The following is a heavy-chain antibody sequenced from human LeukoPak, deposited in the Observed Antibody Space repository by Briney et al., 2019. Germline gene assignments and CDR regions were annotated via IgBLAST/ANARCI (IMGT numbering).Heavy chain of an antibody. Sequence: GGSLRLSCAASEFAFSSHAMTWVRQAPGKGLEWVALIWYDGSNKYYTDSVKGRLTISRDNSKNTLYLQMNSLRAEDTAVYYCAREGPRGNSQFDYWGQGTLVTVSS. CDR1: EFAFSSHA. V-gene: IGHV3-33*08. D-gene: IGHD2/OR15-2a*01. CDR3: AREGPRGNSQFDY. J-gene: IGHJ4*02. CDR2: IWYDGSNK.